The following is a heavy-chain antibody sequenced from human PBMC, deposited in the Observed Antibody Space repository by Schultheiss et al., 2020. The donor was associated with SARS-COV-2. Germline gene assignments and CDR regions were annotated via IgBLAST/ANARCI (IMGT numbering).Heavy chain of an antibody. CDR2: ISGSGGST. D-gene: IGHD6-13*01. CDR1: GFTFSSYA. V-gene: IGHV3-23*01. Sequence: GESLKISCAASGFTFSSYAMSWVRQAPGKGLEWVSAISGSGGSTYYADSVKGRFTISRDNSKNTLYLQMNSLRAEDTAVYYCAKGGSSWYVLPPYWYFDLWGRGTLVTVS. J-gene: IGHJ2*01. CDR3: AKGGSSWYVLPPYWYFDL.